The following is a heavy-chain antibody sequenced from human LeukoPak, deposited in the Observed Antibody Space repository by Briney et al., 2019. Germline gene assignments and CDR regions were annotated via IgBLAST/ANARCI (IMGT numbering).Heavy chain of an antibody. CDR3: ASTIMPLWGAFYY. J-gene: IGHJ4*02. CDR2: ISGSGGST. D-gene: IGHD3-16*01. CDR1: GFTFSSYA. Sequence: PGVSLRLSCAAAGFTFSSYAMSWVRQAPGKGLEWVSAISGSGGSTYYADSVKGRFTISRDNSKNTLYLQMNSLRAEDTAVYYCASTIMPLWGAFYYWGQGTLVTVSS. V-gene: IGHV3-23*01.